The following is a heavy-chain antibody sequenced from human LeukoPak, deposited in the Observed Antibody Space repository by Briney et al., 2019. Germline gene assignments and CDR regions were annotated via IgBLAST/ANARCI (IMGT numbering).Heavy chain of an antibody. D-gene: IGHD3-10*01. V-gene: IGHV3-30*02. Sequence: SGGSLRLSCAASGFTFSSYGMHWVRQAPGKGLEWVAFIRYDGSNKYYADSVKGRFTISRDNSKNTLYLQMNSLRAEDTAVYYCAKDPRPYGSGSYYDYFDYWGQGTLVTVSS. CDR3: AKDPRPYGSGSYYDYFDY. CDR1: GFTFSSYG. CDR2: IRYDGSNK. J-gene: IGHJ4*02.